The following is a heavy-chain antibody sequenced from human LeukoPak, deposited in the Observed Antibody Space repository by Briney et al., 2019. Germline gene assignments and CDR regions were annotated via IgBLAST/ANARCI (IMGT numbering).Heavy chain of an antibody. Sequence: GGSLRLSCAASGFTFSSYAMSGVRQAPGRGLEWVSAISGSGISTFYADSVKGRFTISRDNSKNTLYLQMNSLRAEDTAVYYCAKEYQLLDRDWFDPWGQGTLVTVSS. CDR1: GFTFSSYA. CDR2: ISGSGIST. J-gene: IGHJ5*02. V-gene: IGHV3-23*01. D-gene: IGHD2-2*01. CDR3: AKEYQLLDRDWFDP.